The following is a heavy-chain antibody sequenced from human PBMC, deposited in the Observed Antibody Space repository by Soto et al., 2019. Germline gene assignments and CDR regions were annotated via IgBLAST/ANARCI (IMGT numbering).Heavy chain of an antibody. V-gene: IGHV3-23*01. CDR3: AKFFVDTGSNSGWPWSFHY. Sequence: EVQLLESGGGLVQPGRSLRLSCAASGFTFSNYAMSWVRQAPGQGLDWVAGISGSGGTTYYADSVKGRFTISRDNSKNTLFLKMNSLIAEDAAVYYCAKFFVDTGSNSGWPWSFHYWGQGTLVTVSS. CDR1: GFTFSNYA. CDR2: ISGSGGTT. J-gene: IGHJ4*02. D-gene: IGHD6-25*01.